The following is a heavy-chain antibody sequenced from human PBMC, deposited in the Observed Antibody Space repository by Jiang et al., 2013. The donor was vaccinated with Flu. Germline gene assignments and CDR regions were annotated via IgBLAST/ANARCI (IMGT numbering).Heavy chain of an antibody. D-gene: IGHD3-9*01. CDR3: ARMWWDLVTGPVDYDYGLDV. Sequence: QLVESGPGLVKPSQTLSLTCAVSGDSISSGSHSWNWVRQPPGKGLEWIGHVFSSGSTSYNPSFRSRSTISLDTSKNQFSLRLDSVTAADTAVYFCARMWWDLVTGPVDYDYGLDVWGQGTTLTVPS. CDR1: GDSISSGSHS. CDR2: VFSSGST. J-gene: IGHJ6*02. V-gene: IGHV4-30-4*07.